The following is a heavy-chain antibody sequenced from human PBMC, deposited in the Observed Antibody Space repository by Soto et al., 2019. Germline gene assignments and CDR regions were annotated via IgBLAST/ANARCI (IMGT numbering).Heavy chain of an antibody. CDR1: GYTFTSYG. CDR2: ISAYNGNT. J-gene: IGHJ4*02. V-gene: IGHV1-18*01. D-gene: IGHD2-2*01. Sequence: QVQLVQSGAEVKKPGASVKVSCKASGYTFTSYGISWVRQAPGQGLEWMGWISAYNGNTNYAQKLQGRVTMTTDTTTSTAYMELRSLRSDDTAVYYCAREGPRGPAVPAKYYFDYWGQGTLVTVSS. CDR3: AREGPRGPAVPAKYYFDY.